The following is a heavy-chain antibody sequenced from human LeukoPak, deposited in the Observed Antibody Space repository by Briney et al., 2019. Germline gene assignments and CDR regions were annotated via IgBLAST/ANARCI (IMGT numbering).Heavy chain of an antibody. Sequence: ASVKVSCKASGYTFTGYYMHWVRQAPGQGLEWMGWINPNSGGTNYAQKFQGRVTMTRDTSISTAYMELCRLRSDDTAVYYCARDGRYSGYDPAAFDIWGQGTMVTVSS. CDR2: INPNSGGT. CDR1: GYTFTGYY. D-gene: IGHD5-12*01. J-gene: IGHJ3*02. V-gene: IGHV1-2*02. CDR3: ARDGRYSGYDPAAFDI.